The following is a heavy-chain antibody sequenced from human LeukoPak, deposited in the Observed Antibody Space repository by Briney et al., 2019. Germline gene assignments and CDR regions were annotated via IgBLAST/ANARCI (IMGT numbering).Heavy chain of an antibody. CDR3: ARDLLSAWYFDL. V-gene: IGHV4-4*07. CDR1: DGSIISDY. D-gene: IGHD2-8*02. J-gene: IGHJ2*01. Sequence: PSETLSLTCPVPDGSIISDYWGWIRQPAGKGLEWIGRIYTSGSTNYNPSLKSRVTMSVDTSKNQFSLKLSSVTAADTAVYYGARDLLSAWYFDLWGRGTLVTVSS. CDR2: IYTSGST.